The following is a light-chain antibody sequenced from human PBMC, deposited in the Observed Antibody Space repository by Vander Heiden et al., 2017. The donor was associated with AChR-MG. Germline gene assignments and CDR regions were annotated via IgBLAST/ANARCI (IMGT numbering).Light chain of an antibody. CDR1: SSNIGNNY. CDR3: GTWDSSLGV. CDR2: DNN. Sequence: QSVLTQPPSVSAAPGQKVTIPCTGSSSNIGNNYVSWYQQLPGTAPKLLIYDNNKRPSGIPDRFSGSKSGTSATLGITGLQTGDEADYYCGTWDSSLGVFGGGTKLTVL. V-gene: IGLV1-51*01. J-gene: IGLJ3*02.